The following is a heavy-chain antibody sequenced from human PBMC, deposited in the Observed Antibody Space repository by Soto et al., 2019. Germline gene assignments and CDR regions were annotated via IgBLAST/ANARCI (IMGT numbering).Heavy chain of an antibody. CDR2: IYPDDSDT. D-gene: IGHD3-10*01. V-gene: IGHV5-51*01. CDR3: PRQGEDIYVAADSNYYYNGMDV. J-gene: IGHJ6*02. Sequence: PGESLKISCQGSGYSFNNYWLSCVRQVPGKGLEWVGFIYPDDSDTRYSPSFQGRVTMSSDKSINTAYLEWSSLRASDTAIYYCPRQGEDIYVAADSNYYYNGMDVWGQGTKVTVSS. CDR1: GYSFNNYW.